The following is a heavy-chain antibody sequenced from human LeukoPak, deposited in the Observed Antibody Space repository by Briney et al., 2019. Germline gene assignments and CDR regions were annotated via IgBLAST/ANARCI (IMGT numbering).Heavy chain of an antibody. CDR3: ARTRDDGDIDY. V-gene: IGHV2-70*20. CDR1: GFSLTTSGMC. D-gene: IGHD4-17*01. CDR2: IDWADDK. J-gene: IGHJ4*02. Sequence: SGPALVKPTQTLTLTCTFSGFSLTTSGMCMTWVRQPPGKALGWLALIDWADDKFYSASLRTRLTISMDTSRNQVLLTMTNMDPADAGTYYCARTRDDGDIDYWGQGTLVTVSS.